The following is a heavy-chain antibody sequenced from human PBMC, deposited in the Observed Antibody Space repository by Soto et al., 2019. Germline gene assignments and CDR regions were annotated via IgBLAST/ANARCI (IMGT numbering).Heavy chain of an antibody. J-gene: IGHJ4*02. V-gene: IGHV3-48*04. CDR3: TSSTSPDAY. CDR1: GFDFNRYS. Sequence: EVQLVESGGGLVQPGGSLRLSCVASGFDFNRYSMNWVRQAPGKGLEWISDINSGSTSVFYADSVRGRFTISRDNAKNSLYFKMNSLRAEDTAVYYCTSSTSPDAYWGQGTLVTVSS. CDR2: INSGSTSV. D-gene: IGHD2-2*01.